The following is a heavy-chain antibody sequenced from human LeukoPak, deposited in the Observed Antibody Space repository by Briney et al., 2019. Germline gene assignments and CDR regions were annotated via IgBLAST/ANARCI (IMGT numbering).Heavy chain of an antibody. D-gene: IGHD4-23*01. J-gene: IGHJ6*03. CDR3: ARGPNADRGKSYYYYMDV. Sequence: EASVKVSCKASGFTFNGYFVNWLRQAPGQGLEWMGWINPNSGGTNFAQKFQGRVTMTRDTSISTAYMELSRLRSDDTAVYYCARGPNADRGKSYYYYMDVWGEGTTVTVSS. V-gene: IGHV1-2*02. CDR1: GFTFNGYF. CDR2: INPNSGGT.